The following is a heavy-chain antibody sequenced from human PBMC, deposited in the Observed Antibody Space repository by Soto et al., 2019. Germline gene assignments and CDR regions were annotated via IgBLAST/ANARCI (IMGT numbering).Heavy chain of an antibody. CDR1: GDSVSSNLAA. J-gene: IGHJ4*02. CDR2: TYYRSKWFN. Sequence: PSQTLSLTFAISGDSVSSNLAAWNVIRQPPSRGLEWLGRTYYRSKWFNEYALSLKSRISINADTSKNQFSLQLSSVTLEDTAVYYCVRDDDGSGRTDFQYWGQGTLVTVSS. CDR3: VRDDDGSGRTDFQY. V-gene: IGHV6-1*01. D-gene: IGHD3-3*01.